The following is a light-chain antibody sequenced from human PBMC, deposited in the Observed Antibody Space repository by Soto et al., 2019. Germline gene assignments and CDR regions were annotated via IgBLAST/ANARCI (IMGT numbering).Light chain of an antibody. CDR1: QTLSIC. J-gene: IGKJ1*01. V-gene: IGKV1-5*03. Sequence: DIQMTQSPSTLSGSLGARVTITCRASQTLSICLAWYQQKPGKAPKLLIYKASTLNSGVPSRFSGSGSGTEFTLTISSLQPDDFAIYYCQHYSSYSEAFGQGTKLELK. CDR2: KAS. CDR3: QHYSSYSEA.